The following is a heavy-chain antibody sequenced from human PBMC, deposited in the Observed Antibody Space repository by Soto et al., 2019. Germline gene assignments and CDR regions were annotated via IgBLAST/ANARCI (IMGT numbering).Heavy chain of an antibody. J-gene: IGHJ4*02. CDR1: GGTFSSYA. CDR3: ARDAAHFKRGDLYYFDY. D-gene: IGHD2-21*01. Sequence: SVKVSCKASGGTFSSYAISWVRQAPGQGLEWMGGIIPIFGTANYAQKFQGRVTITADESTSTAYMELSSLRSEDTAVYYCARDAAHFKRGDLYYFDYWGQGTLVTVSS. V-gene: IGHV1-69*13. CDR2: IIPIFGTA.